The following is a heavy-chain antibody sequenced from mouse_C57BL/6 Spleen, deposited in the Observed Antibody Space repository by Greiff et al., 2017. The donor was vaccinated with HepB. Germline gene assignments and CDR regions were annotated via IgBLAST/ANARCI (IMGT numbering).Heavy chain of an antibody. J-gene: IGHJ2*01. CDR3: ARYDYGSTDY. CDR1: GYTFTSYW. V-gene: IGHV1-50*01. CDR2: IDPSDSYT. D-gene: IGHD1-1*01. Sequence: QVQLKQPGAELVKPGASVKLSCKASGYTFTSYWMQWVKQRPGQGLEWIGEIDPSDSYTNYNQKFKGKATLTVDTSSSTAYMQLSSLTSEDSAVYYCARYDYGSTDYWGQGTTLTVSS.